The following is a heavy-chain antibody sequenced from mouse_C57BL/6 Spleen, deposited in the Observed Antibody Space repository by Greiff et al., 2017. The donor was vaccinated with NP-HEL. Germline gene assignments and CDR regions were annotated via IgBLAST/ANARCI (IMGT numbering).Heavy chain of an antibody. J-gene: IGHJ2*01. CDR1: GYTFTDYY. Sequence: QVHVKQSGAELVRPGASVKLSCKASGYTFTDYYINWVKQRPGQGLEWIARIYPGSGNTYYNEKFKGKATLTAEKSSSTAYMQLSSLTSEDSAVYFCARTLYGYDYWGQGTTLTVSS. D-gene: IGHD2-2*01. V-gene: IGHV1-76*01. CDR2: IYPGSGNT. CDR3: ARTLYGYDY.